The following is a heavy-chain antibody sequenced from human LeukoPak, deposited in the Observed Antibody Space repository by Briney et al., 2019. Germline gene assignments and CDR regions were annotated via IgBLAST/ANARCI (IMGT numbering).Heavy chain of an antibody. V-gene: IGHV4-34*01. CDR2: INHSGST. Sequence: SETLSLTCAVYGGSFSGYYWSWIRQPPGKGLEWLGEINHSGSTNYNPSLKSRVTISVDTSKNQFSLKLSSVTAADTAVYYCARGPYMITFGGVIGYFDYWGQGTLVTVSS. D-gene: IGHD3-16*02. CDR3: ARGPYMITFGGVIGYFDY. CDR1: GGSFSGYY. J-gene: IGHJ4*02.